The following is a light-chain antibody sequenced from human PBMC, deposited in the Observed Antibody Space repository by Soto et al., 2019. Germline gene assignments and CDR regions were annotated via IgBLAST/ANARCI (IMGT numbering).Light chain of an antibody. CDR1: QSVLFTSTNKNY. V-gene: IGKV4-1*01. CDR3: QHYYSSPHT. Sequence: DIVMTQSPDSLAVSLGERATINCKSSQSVLFTSTNKNYLARYQQSPGQPPKLLIYWASTRESGVPDRFSGSGSGTDFTLTSSSLHAEDVAVYDCQHYYSSPHTFGQGTKLEIK. CDR2: WAS. J-gene: IGKJ2*01.